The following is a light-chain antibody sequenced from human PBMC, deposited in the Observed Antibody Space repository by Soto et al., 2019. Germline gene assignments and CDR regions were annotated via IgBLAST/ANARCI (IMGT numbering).Light chain of an antibody. Sequence: SYELTQPPSVSVSPGQTASITCSGDKLGDKYACWYQQKPGQSPVLVIYQDSKRPSGIPERFSGSNSGNTATLTISGTQAMDEADYYCQAWDNSPHVVFGGGTMLTVL. J-gene: IGLJ2*01. V-gene: IGLV3-1*01. CDR3: QAWDNSPHVV. CDR1: KLGDKY. CDR2: QDS.